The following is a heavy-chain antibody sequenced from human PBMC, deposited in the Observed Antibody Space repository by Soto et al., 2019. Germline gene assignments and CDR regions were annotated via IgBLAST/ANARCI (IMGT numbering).Heavy chain of an antibody. J-gene: IGHJ4*02. CDR3: ERDGGWPLLAY. D-gene: IGHD6-19*01. CDR1: GFTFSTYW. V-gene: IGHV3-74*01. CDR2: TNSDGSDT. Sequence: GGSMRLSYAASGFTFSTYWMYWVRQAPGKGLVWVSRTNSDGSDTSYADSVKGRFTISRDNAKNTLYLQMNSLRAEDTAVYYWERDGGWPLLAYWVKGT.